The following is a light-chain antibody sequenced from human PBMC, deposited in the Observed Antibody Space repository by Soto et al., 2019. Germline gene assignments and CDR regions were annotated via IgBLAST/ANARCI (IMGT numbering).Light chain of an antibody. CDR1: QSVGRN. CDR2: GAS. Sequence: DIVMTQSPATLSVSPGETAALSCRAGQSVGRNFAWYQQKPGQAPRLLIYGASTRATDIPARFRGSGSGTEFTLTISSLQSEDFAIYYCQQYNKWPCTFGQGTKLEIK. CDR3: QQYNKWPCT. V-gene: IGKV3-15*01. J-gene: IGKJ2*02.